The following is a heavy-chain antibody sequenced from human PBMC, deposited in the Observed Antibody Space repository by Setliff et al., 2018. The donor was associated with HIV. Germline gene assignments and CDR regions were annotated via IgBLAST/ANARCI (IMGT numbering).Heavy chain of an antibody. Sequence: GGSLRVSCAASGFTFSSYAMSWVRQAPGKGLVWVSRINSDGTSTTYADSVKGRFTISRDNAKNTLYLQMNSLRAEDTAVYYCARDLSYDYDRSSDTFDYWGQGTLVTVSS. CDR1: GFTFSSYA. CDR3: ARDLSYDYDRSSDTFDY. J-gene: IGHJ4*02. D-gene: IGHD3-22*01. V-gene: IGHV3-74*03. CDR2: INSDGTST.